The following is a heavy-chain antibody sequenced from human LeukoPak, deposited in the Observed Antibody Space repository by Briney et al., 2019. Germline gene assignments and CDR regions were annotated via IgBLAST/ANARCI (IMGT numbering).Heavy chain of an antibody. Sequence: GGSLRLSCAASGFTVSSNCMSWVRQAPGKGLEWVSVIYSGGSTYYADSVKGRFTISRDNSKNTLYLRMNSLRAEDTAVYYCASASSYDILTGPLPAYWGQGTLVTVSS. D-gene: IGHD3-9*01. V-gene: IGHV3-66*01. CDR3: ASASSYDILTGPLPAY. CDR1: GFTVSSNC. J-gene: IGHJ4*02. CDR2: IYSGGST.